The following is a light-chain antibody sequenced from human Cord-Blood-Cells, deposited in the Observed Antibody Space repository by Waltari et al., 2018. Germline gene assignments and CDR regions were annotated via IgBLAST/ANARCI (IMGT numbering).Light chain of an antibody. V-gene: IGLV2-14*01. CDR1: SSDVGGYNY. J-gene: IGLJ2*01. CDR2: EVS. Sequence: QSALTQPASVSGSPGQSITISCTGTSSDVGGYNYVSWYQQHPGKASKLRIYEVSNRPSGVSNRFSGSKSGNTASLTISGLQAEDEADYYCSSYTSSSTLLVFGGGTKLTVL. CDR3: SSYTSSSTLLV.